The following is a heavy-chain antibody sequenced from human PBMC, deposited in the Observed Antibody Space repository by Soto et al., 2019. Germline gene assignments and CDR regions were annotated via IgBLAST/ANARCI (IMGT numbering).Heavy chain of an antibody. CDR1: GGSISSYY. CDR2: IYYSGST. D-gene: IGHD3-9*01. Sequence: QVQLQESGPGLVKPSEILSLTCTVSGGSISSYYWSWIRQPPGKGLAWIGYIYYSGSTNYNPSLKSRVTISVDTSKNQFSLKLSSVTAADTAVYYCARDGTYDILTGYYSPDDAFDIWGQGTMVTVSS. V-gene: IGHV4-59*01. CDR3: ARDGTYDILTGYYSPDDAFDI. J-gene: IGHJ3*02.